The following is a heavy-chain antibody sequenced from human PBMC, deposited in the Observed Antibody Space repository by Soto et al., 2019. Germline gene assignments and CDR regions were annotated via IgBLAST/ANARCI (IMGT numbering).Heavy chain of an antibody. J-gene: IGHJ3*02. V-gene: IGHV3-74*01. CDR3: AREGVAGTGGYDAFDI. D-gene: IGHD6-19*01. Sequence: EVQLVESGGGLVQPGGSLRLSCAASGFTFSSYWMHWVRQAPGKGLVWVSRINSDGSSTSYADSVKGRFTISRDNAKNALYLQMNSLRAEDTAVYYCAREGVAGTGGYDAFDIWGQGTMVTVSS. CDR2: INSDGSST. CDR1: GFTFSSYW.